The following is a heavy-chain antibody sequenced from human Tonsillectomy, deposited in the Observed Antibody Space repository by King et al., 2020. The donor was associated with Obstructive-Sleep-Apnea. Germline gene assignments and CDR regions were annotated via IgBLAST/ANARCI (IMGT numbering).Heavy chain of an antibody. CDR3: ARGGYGSAVTMGSQFDY. V-gene: IGHV3-30-3*01. J-gene: IGHJ4*02. CDR1: GFTFDSYA. D-gene: IGHD4-17*01. CDR2: ISYDGVNK. Sequence: QVQLVESGGGVVQPGRSLRLSCAASGFTFDSYAMHWVRQAPGKGLEWVAVISYDGVNKYYADSVKGRFTISRDNSKNTQYLQMNSLRVEDTAVYYCARGGYGSAVTMGSQFDYWGQGTLVTVSS.